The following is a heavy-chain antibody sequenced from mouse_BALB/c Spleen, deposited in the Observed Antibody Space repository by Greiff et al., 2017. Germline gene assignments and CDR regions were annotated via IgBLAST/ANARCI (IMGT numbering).Heavy chain of an antibody. CDR2: IYPGSGST. CDR1: GYTFTSYW. CDR3: TRWDYQFAY. D-gene: IGHD4-1*01. Sequence: LLQPGSELVRPGASVKLSCKASGYTFTSYWMHWVKQRPGQGLEWIGNIYPGSGSTNYDEKFKSKATLTVDTSSSTAYMQLSSLTSEDSAVYYCTRWDYQFAYWGQGTLVTVSA. J-gene: IGHJ3*01. V-gene: IGHV1S22*01.